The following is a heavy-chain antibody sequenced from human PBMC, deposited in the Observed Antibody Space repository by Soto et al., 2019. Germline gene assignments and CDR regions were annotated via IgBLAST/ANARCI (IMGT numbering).Heavy chain of an antibody. J-gene: IGHJ6*02. V-gene: IGHV4-34*01. CDR1: GGSFSGYY. D-gene: IGHD5-18*01. CDR3: ARGPSRGYSYATYYYYGMDV. CDR2: INHSGST. Sequence: QVQLQQWGAGLLKPSETLSLTCAVYGGSFSGYYWSWIRQPPGKGLEWIGEINHSGSTNYNPSLKRRVTISVDTSKNQFSLKLSSVTAADTAVYYCARGPSRGYSYATYYYYGMDVWGQGTTVTVSS.